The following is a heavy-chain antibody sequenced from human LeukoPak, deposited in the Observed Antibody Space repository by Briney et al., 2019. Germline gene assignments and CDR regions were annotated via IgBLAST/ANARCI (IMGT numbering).Heavy chain of an antibody. J-gene: IGHJ4*02. CDR3: AKDPYYYDISGYPV. CDR2: IGGSGGST. CDR1: GFTFSSYG. D-gene: IGHD3-22*01. V-gene: IGHV3-23*01. Sequence: PGGTLRLSCAASGFTFSSYGMSWVRQAPGKGLEWVSPIGGSGGSTYYADSVKGRFTISRDTSKNTLYLQMNSLRAEDTAVYYCAKDPYYYDISGYPVWGQGTLVTVSS.